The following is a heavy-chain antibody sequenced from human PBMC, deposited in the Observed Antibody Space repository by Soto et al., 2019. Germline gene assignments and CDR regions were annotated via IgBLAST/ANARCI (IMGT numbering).Heavy chain of an antibody. CDR1: GGTFSSYA. J-gene: IGHJ4*02. CDR2: IIPIFGTA. V-gene: IGHV1-69*13. D-gene: IGHD6-19*01. CDR3: ARRGVADPDSLDYYFDY. Sequence: SVKVSCKASGGTFSSYAISWVRQAPGQGLEWMGGIIPIFGTANYAQKFQGRVTITADESTSTAYMELSSLRSEDTAVYYCARRGVADPDSLDYYFDYWGQGTLVTVSS.